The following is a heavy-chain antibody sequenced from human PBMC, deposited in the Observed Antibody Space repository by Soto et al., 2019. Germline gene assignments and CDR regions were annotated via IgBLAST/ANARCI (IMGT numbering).Heavy chain of an antibody. D-gene: IGHD2-21*02. Sequence: QVQLVQSGAEARVPGASVKVSCKASGYRFTGLDFNWVRQTTGQGLEWMGWMEPSSGRTGYAQKYKGRVTMTRDTSINTAYMEFSSLTSDDTAFYYCARGVTARVDYWGQGTLVTVSS. CDR3: ARGVTARVDY. CDR2: MEPSSGRT. V-gene: IGHV1-8*01. CDR1: GYRFTGLD. J-gene: IGHJ4*02.